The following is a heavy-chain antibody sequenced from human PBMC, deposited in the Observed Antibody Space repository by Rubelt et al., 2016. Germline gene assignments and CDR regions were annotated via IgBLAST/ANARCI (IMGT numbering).Heavy chain of an antibody. CDR1: GGSFSGYY. J-gene: IGHJ5*02. CDR3: ARGLARAAAAPRRLWFDP. V-gene: IGHV4-34*01. D-gene: IGHD6-13*01. Sequence: QVQLQQWGAGLLKPSETLSLTCAVYGGSFSGYYWSWIRQPPGKGLEWIGEINHSGSTNYNPSLKSRVTISVDPAKNPVSLKLSSGTAADTAVYYCARGLARAAAAPRRLWFDPWGQGTLVTVSS. CDR2: INHSGST.